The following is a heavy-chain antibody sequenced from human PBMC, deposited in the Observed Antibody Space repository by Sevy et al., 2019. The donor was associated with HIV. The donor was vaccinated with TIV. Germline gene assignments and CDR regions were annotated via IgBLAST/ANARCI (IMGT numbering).Heavy chain of an antibody. Sequence: ASVKVSCKAFGGTFSNYAINWVRQAPGQGLEWMGGIIPMFGTANYVQKFQGIVTITADESTSTAYMELSSLRSEDTAVYYCARSISWYASFDSWGQVTLVTVSS. D-gene: IGHD6-13*01. CDR3: ARSISWYASFDS. J-gene: IGHJ4*02. CDR1: GGTFSNYA. V-gene: IGHV1-69*13. CDR2: IIPMFGTA.